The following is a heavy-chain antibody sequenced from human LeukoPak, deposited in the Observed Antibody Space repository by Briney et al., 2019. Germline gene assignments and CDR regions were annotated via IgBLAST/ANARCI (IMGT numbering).Heavy chain of an antibody. CDR2: ITHTGST. V-gene: IGHV4-34*01. Sequence: SETLSLTCAVNGGSFSGYYWNWIRQPPGKGLEWIGDITHTGSTNDNPSLADRVTVSVDTSKNQFSLSLASVTAADTALYYCARGSPAADDAFDIWGQGTLVTVSS. D-gene: IGHD6-13*01. CDR1: GGSFSGYY. J-gene: IGHJ3*02. CDR3: ARGSPAADDAFDI.